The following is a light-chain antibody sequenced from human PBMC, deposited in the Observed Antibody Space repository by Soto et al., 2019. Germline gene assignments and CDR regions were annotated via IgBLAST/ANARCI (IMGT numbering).Light chain of an antibody. CDR2: SNN. J-gene: IGLJ3*02. CDR3: AAWDESLSGGV. V-gene: IGLV1-47*01. CDR1: SSNIGSNY. Sequence: QSVLTQPPSASGTPGQRVTISCSGSSSNIGSNYVYWYQQLPGTAPKLLIYSNNKRPSGVPDRFSGAKSGTSASLAISGLRYEDEADYYCAAWDESLSGGVFGGGTKLTVL.